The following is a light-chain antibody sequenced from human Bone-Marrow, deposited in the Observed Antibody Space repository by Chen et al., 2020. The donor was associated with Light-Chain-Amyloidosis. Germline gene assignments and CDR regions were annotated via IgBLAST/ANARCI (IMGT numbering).Light chain of an antibody. J-gene: IGLJ3*02. Sequence: QSVLTQPPSVSGAPGQRVTISCTGSSSNIGAGYDVHWYQQLPGTAPKLLIYVNNNRPAGVPDRFCGSKSGTSASLAITGLQAEDDADYYCQSYDSSLSGSVFGGGTKLTVL. CDR3: QSYDSSLSGSV. CDR2: VNN. CDR1: SSNIGAGYD. V-gene: IGLV1-40*01.